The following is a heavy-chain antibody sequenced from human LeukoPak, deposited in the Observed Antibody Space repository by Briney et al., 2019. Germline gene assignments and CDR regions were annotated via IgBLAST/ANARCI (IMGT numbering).Heavy chain of an antibody. Sequence: GGSLRLSCAASGFIFDDYAMHWVRQAPGKGLEWVSLISGDGGSTYCADSVKGRFTISRDNSKNSLYLQMNSLRTEDTALYYCAKPDYGDYVPWFDYWGQGTLVTVSS. V-gene: IGHV3-43*02. CDR2: ISGDGGST. CDR3: AKPDYGDYVPWFDY. J-gene: IGHJ4*02. CDR1: GFIFDDYA. D-gene: IGHD4-17*01.